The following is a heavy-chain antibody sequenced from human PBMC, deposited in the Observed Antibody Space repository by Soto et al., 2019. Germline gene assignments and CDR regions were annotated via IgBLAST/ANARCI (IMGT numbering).Heavy chain of an antibody. D-gene: IGHD2-15*01. J-gene: IGHJ4*02. Sequence: QVQLVQSGAEVKKPGASVKVSCKASGYTFTSYGISWVRQAPGQGLEWMGWISAYNGNTNYAQKLQGRVTMTTDTSTSTAYIEQRSLRSDDPAGYYCARDSVEVLASNPTIPAYGYWGQGTLVTVSS. V-gene: IGHV1-18*01. CDR1: GYTFTSYG. CDR2: ISAYNGNT. CDR3: ARDSVEVLASNPTIPAYGY.